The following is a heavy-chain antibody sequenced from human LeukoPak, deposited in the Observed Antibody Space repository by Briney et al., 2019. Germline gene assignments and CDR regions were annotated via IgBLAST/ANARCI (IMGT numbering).Heavy chain of an antibody. CDR3: ARVRPITGIGY. J-gene: IGHJ4*02. Sequence: GASVKVYCKTSGYTFTDWYIHWVRQAPGQGLEWMAWINPKSGATNYAQQFQGRVTVTRDTSISTVYMDLSSLRSDDTAVYYCARVRPITGIGYWGQGTLITVSS. D-gene: IGHD1-20*01. CDR1: GYTFTDWY. CDR2: INPKSGAT. V-gene: IGHV1-2*02.